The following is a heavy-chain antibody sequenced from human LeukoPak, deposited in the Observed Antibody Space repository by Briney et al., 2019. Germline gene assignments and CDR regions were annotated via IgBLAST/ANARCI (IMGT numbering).Heavy chain of an antibody. V-gene: IGHV3-30*02. J-gene: IGHJ4*02. CDR3: AKDPPKAY. CDR1: GFTFSNYG. CDR2: IRYDGSNK. Sequence: GGSLRLSCAASGFTFSNYGMHWIRQAPGKGLEWVAFIRYDGSNKYYADSVKGRFTISRDNSKNTLYLQMNSLRPDDTAVYYCAKDPPKAYWGQGTLVTVSS.